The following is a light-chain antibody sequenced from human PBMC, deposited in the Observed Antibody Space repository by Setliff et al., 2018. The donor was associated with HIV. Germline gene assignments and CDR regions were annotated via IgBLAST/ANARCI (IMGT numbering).Light chain of an antibody. CDR3: SSYSAINTQI. J-gene: IGLJ1*01. CDR2: GVY. Sequence: QSALAQPASVSGSPGQSITISCTGSSSDIGGYQFVSWYKHHPGKAPKLMIYGVYYRPSGVSNRFSGSKSGSTASLTISGLQAEDEADYYCSSYSAINTQIFGTGTKVTVL. V-gene: IGLV2-14*01. CDR1: SSDIGGYQF.